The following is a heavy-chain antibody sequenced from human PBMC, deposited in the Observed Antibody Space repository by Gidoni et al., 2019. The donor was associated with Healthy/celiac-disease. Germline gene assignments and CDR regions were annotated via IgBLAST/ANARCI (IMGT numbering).Heavy chain of an antibody. Sequence: EVQPVQSGAEVKKPGASLKTPCMGPDYSFTSYWIGWVRQMPGKGLEWMGIIYPGDSDTRYGPSFQGQVTISADKSISTAYLQWSSLKASDTAMYYCARGVTISAFDIWGQGTMVTVSS. V-gene: IGHV5-51*01. CDR1: DYSFTSYW. CDR2: IYPGDSDT. CDR3: ARGVTISAFDI. D-gene: IGHD3-10*01. J-gene: IGHJ3*02.